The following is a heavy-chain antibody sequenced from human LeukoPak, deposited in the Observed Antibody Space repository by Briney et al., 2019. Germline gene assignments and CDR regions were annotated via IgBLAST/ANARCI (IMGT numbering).Heavy chain of an antibody. CDR3: AREADSPKGFHAVDI. J-gene: IGHJ3*02. V-gene: IGHV4-59*01. Sequence: SETLSLTCAVYGGSFSGYYWSWIRQPPGKGPEWIGFIYYIGNTNYNPSLKSRVTISVDTSKNQFSLKLTSVTAADTAVYYCAREADSPKGFHAVDIWGQGTMVSVSS. CDR2: IYYIGNT. CDR1: GGSFSGYY. D-gene: IGHD3-22*01.